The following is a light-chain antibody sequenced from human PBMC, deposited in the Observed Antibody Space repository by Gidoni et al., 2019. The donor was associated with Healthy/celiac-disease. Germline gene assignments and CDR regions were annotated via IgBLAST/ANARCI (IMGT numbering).Light chain of an antibody. V-gene: IGKV3-20*01. CDR3: QQYGSSPGF. CDR1: QSVSSSY. Sequence: EIVLTQSPGTLSLSQGERATLSCRASQSVSSSYLAWYQQKPGQAPRLLIYGASSRATGIPDRFSGSGSGTDFTLPISRLEPEDFAVYYCQQYGSSPGFFGPGTNVDIK. J-gene: IGKJ3*01. CDR2: GAS.